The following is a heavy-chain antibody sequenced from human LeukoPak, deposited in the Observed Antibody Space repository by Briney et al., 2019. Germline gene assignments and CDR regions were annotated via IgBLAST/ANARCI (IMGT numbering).Heavy chain of an antibody. D-gene: IGHD6-6*01. J-gene: IGHJ4*02. CDR3: AKDFEYSSSSIDY. CDR2: ISWNSGSI. V-gene: IGHV3-9*01. CDR1: GFTFDDYA. Sequence: GGSLRLSCAASGFTFDDYAMHWVRQTPGKGLEWVSGISWNSGSIGYADSVKGRFTISRDNAKNSLYLQMNSLRAEDTALYYCAKDFEYSSSSIDYWGQGTLVTVSS.